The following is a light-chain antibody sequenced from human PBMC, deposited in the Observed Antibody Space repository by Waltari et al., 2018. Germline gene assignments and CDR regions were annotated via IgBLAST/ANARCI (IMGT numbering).Light chain of an antibody. CDR3: QQYGSSPLLS. Sequence: EMVLTQSPGTLSLSPGERATLSCRARQSVTSNYLAWYQHKPGQAPRLLIYGTSSRATGIPDRFSGSGSGTDFTLTISRLEPEDFAVYYCQQYGSSPLLSFGPGTKVDIK. J-gene: IGKJ3*01. V-gene: IGKV3-20*01. CDR2: GTS. CDR1: QSVTSNY.